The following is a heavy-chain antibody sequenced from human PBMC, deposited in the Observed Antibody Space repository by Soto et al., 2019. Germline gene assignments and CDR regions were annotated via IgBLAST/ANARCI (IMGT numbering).Heavy chain of an antibody. J-gene: IGHJ4*02. CDR3: ARDGGRLSGGIDY. D-gene: IGHD1-26*01. V-gene: IGHV1-69*01. Sequence: QVQLVQSGAEVKKPGSSVKVSCKASGATFSSYSINWVRQAPGQGLEWMGEIIPIFGTANYAQKFQGRVTITADESTSTAYMELSSLRSEDTAVYSCARDGGRLSGGIDYWGQGTLVTVSS. CDR2: IIPIFGTA. CDR1: GATFSSYS.